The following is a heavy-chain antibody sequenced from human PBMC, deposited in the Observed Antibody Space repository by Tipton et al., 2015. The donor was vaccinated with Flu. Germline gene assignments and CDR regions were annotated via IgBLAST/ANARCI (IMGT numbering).Heavy chain of an antibody. CDR3: AREGASNYYPYYFDF. J-gene: IGHJ4*02. Sequence: GSLRLSCAASGFTVTNNYMIWVRQAPGKGLDWVSVIYTTGSTFYADPVKGRFTVSTDTSNNTLYLHMNSLRAEDTAVYYCAREGASNYYPYYFDFWGQGTLVTVSS. V-gene: IGHV3-66*03. CDR2: IYTTGST. D-gene: IGHD3-10*01. CDR1: GFTVTNNY.